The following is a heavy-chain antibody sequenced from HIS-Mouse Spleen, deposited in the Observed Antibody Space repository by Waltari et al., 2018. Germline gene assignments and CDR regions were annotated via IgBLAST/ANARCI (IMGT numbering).Heavy chain of an antibody. CDR3: ARAVVWIQLWVY. CDR2: IYHSGST. D-gene: IGHD5-18*01. V-gene: IGHV4-38-2*02. J-gene: IGHJ4*02. Sequence: QVQLQESGPGLVKPSETLSLTCTVSGYSIRRGYYWAWTRQPPGKGLDWIGSIYHSGSTYYNPSLKSRVTISVDTSKNQFSLKLSSVTAADTAVYYCARAVVWIQLWVYWGQGTLVTVSS. CDR1: GYSIRRGYY.